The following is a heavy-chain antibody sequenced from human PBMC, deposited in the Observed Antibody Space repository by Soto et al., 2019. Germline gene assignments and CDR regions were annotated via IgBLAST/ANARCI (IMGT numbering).Heavy chain of an antibody. CDR3: ASIGEYQLLYGNWFDP. Sequence: QVQLVQSGAEVKKPGSSVKVSCKASGGTFSSYAISWVRQAPGQGLEWMGGIIPIFGTANYAQKFQGRVTITADESTSTAYMELSSLRTEDTAVYYCASIGEYQLLYGNWFDPWGQGTLVTVSS. V-gene: IGHV1-69*01. J-gene: IGHJ5*02. CDR1: GGTFSSYA. CDR2: IIPIFGTA. D-gene: IGHD2-2*02.